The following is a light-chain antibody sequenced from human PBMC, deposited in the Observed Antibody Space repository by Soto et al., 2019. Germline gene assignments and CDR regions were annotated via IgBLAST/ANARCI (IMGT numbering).Light chain of an antibody. V-gene: IGKV1-5*02. J-gene: IGKJ1*01. CDR1: QSISTW. CDR2: DAS. CDR3: QQYKTYWT. Sequence: DIQMTQSPSTLSASVGDRVTIICRASQSISTWLAWYQQKPGKAPKLLMYDASRLESGVPSRFSGSGSGTEFTLTITSLQPDDLATYYCQQYKTYWTFGQGTKVEIK.